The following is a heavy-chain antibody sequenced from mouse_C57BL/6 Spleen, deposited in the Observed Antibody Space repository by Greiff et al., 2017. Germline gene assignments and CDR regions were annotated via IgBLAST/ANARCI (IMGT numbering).Heavy chain of an antibody. Sequence: VQLLQSGAELVRPGASVKLSCTASGFNIKDYYMHWVKQRPEQGLEWIGRIDPEDGDTEYAPKFQGKATMTADTSSNTAYLQLSSLTSEDTAVYYCTTDPYYYGSSYGAGFSYWGQGTLVTVSA. V-gene: IGHV14-1*01. CDR1: GFNIKDYY. D-gene: IGHD1-1*01. CDR3: TTDPYYYGSSYGAGFSY. CDR2: IDPEDGDT. J-gene: IGHJ3*01.